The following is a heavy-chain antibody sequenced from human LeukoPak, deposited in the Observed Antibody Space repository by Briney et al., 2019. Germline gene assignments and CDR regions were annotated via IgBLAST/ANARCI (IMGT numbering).Heavy chain of an antibody. CDR1: GGSISSGGYY. J-gene: IGHJ6*03. V-gene: IGHV4-31*03. CDR2: IYYSGST. Sequence: SQTLSLTCTVSGGSISSGGYYWSWIRQHPGKGLEWIGYIYYSGSTYYNPSLKSRVTISVDTPKNQFSLKLSSVTAADTAVYYCSGGYPPYYMDVWGKGTTVTVSS. D-gene: IGHD3-22*01. CDR3: SGGYPPYYMDV.